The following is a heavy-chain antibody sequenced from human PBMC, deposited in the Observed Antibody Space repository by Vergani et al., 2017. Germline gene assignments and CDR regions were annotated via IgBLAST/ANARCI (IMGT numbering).Heavy chain of an antibody. Sequence: QVQLQQWGAGLLKPSETLSLTCAVYGGSFSGYYWSWIRQPPGKGLEWIGEINHSGSTNYNPSLKSRVTISVDTSKNQFSLKLSSVTAAATAVYYCARAQGGHRSSSWSYYYYYYMDVWGKGTTVTVSS. D-gene: IGHD6-13*01. CDR2: INHSGST. CDR1: GGSFSGYY. V-gene: IGHV4-34*01. J-gene: IGHJ6*03. CDR3: ARAQGGHRSSSWSYYYYYYMDV.